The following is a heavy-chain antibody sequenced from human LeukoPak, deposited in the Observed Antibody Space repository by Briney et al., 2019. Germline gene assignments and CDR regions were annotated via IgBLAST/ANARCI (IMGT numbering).Heavy chain of an antibody. V-gene: IGHV3-74*01. CDR2: IFGDGIST. CDR1: GFTFSNFW. J-gene: IGHJ6*03. D-gene: IGHD1-26*01. Sequence: PGGSLRLSCEASGFTFSNFWMHWVRQSPGGGLMWLSRIFGDGISTYYADSVKGRFTISRDNSKNTLYLQMNSLRAEDTAVYYCAKDDSGSYYPYYYYMDVWGKGTTVTISS. CDR3: AKDDSGSYYPYYYYMDV.